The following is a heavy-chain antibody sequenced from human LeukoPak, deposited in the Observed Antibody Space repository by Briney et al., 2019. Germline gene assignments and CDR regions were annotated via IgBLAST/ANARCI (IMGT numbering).Heavy chain of an antibody. CDR1: GYSIRSGYY. Sequence: SETLSLTCTVSGYSIRSGYYWGWIRQPPGKGLEWIGSIYHSGSTYYNPSLKSRVTISVDTSKNQFSLKLSSVTAADTAVYYCARADLVGATTLWFDPWGQGTLVTVSS. J-gene: IGHJ5*02. CDR2: IYHSGST. CDR3: ARADLVGATTLWFDP. V-gene: IGHV4-38-2*02. D-gene: IGHD1-26*01.